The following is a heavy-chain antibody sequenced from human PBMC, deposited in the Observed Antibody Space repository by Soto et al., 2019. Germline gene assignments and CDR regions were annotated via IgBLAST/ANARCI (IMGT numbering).Heavy chain of an antibody. V-gene: IGHV3-23*01. CDR2: ISGSGGST. J-gene: IGHJ4*02. CDR3: AKPYDSSGYYYYFDY. D-gene: IGHD3-22*01. Sequence: PGGSLRLSCAASGFTFSSYAMSWVRQAPGKGLEWVSAISGSGGSTYYADSVKGRFTISRDNSKNTLYLQMNSLRAEDTAVYYCAKPYDSSGYYYYFDYWGQGTLVTVSS. CDR1: GFTFSSYA.